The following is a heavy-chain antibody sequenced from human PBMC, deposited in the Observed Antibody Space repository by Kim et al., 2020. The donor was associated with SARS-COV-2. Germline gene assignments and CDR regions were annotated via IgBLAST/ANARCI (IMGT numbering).Heavy chain of an antibody. CDR2: IYYSGTT. J-gene: IGHJ4*02. CDR3: SRLMSSSGWVFDY. CDR1: GGSMSSYF. Sequence: SETLSLTCTVSGGSMSSYFWTWIRQPPGKGLEWIGYIYYSGTTNYNPSLKSRVTISVDTSKNQVSLKVSSVTAADTAMDYCSRLMSSSGWVFDYLGQGTL. D-gene: IGHD6-19*01. V-gene: IGHV4-59*13.